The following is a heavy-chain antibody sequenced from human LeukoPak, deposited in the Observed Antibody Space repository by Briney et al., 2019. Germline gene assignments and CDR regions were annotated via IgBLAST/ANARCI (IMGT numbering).Heavy chain of an antibody. V-gene: IGHV3-53*04. Sequence: GGSLRLSCAASGFTFSDYYMSWIRQAPGKGLEWVSVIYSGGSTYYADSVKGRFTISRHNSKNTLYLQMNSLRAEDTAVYYCARDRAGELDYWGQGTLVTVSS. J-gene: IGHJ4*02. CDR1: GFTFSDYY. CDR3: ARDRAGELDY. CDR2: IYSGGST. D-gene: IGHD4-17*01.